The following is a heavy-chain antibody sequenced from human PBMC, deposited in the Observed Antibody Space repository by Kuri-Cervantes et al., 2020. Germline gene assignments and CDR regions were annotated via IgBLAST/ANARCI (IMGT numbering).Heavy chain of an antibody. J-gene: IGHJ3*02. CDR1: GGSISSSSYY. V-gene: IGHV3-23*01. Sequence: ETLSLTCTVSGGSISSSSYYWGWIRQPPGKGLEWVSAISGSGGSTYYADSVKGRFTISRDNSKNTLYLQMNSLRAEDTAVYYCARDMTTVTTDAFDIWGQGAMVTVSS. D-gene: IGHD4-17*01. CDR2: ISGSGGST. CDR3: ARDMTTVTTDAFDI.